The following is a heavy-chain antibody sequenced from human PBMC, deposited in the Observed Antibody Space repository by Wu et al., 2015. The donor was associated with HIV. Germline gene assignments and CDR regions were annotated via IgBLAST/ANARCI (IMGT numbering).Heavy chain of an antibody. V-gene: IGHV1-24*01. D-gene: IGHD5-12*01. Sequence: HDQLIQSGAEVKKPGASVKVSCKVSGYTLSKLSRHWVRQAPGKGLEWMAGFDPEDGETIYAQKFQGRVMMTEDTSADVAYMELSSLKSEDTAVYYCARNTDSVATSLYSLGVWGQGTVVTVSS. CDR1: GYTLSKLS. CDR3: ARNTDSVATSLYSLGV. CDR2: FDPEDGET. J-gene: IGHJ6*02.